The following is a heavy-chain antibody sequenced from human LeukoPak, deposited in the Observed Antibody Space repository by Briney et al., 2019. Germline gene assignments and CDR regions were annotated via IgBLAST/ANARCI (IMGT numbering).Heavy chain of an antibody. J-gene: IGHJ4*02. D-gene: IGHD2-2*01. CDR1: GGSFSGYY. V-gene: IGHV4-34*01. Sequence: SETLSLTCAVYGGSFSGYYWSWIRQPPGKGLEWIGEINHSGSTNYNPSLKSRATISVDTSKNQFSLKLSAVTAADTAVYYCAYEIPDSSFDYWGQGTLVTVSS. CDR3: AYEIPDSSFDY. CDR2: INHSGST.